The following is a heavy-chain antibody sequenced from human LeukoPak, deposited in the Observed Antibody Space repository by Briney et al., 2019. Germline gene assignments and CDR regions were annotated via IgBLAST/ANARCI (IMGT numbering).Heavy chain of an antibody. J-gene: IGHJ4*02. CDR3: ARHKPSFGHFDY. CDR2: VDYSGSN. CDR1: GGSLCSSSYY. Sequence: TSEALSLTCTAPGGSLCSSSYYWGWIRQPPGRGLGCIRRVDYSGSNSYKPSLRTRVTISENTSKNHCSLKLRSVNAGKTAVYYCARHKPSFGHFDYWGQGTLVTVSS. V-gene: IGHV4-39*01. D-gene: IGHD3-10*01.